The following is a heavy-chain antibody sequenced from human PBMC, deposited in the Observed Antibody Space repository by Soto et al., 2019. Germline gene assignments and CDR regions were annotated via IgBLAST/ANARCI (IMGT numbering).Heavy chain of an antibody. CDR1: GFTFRSYA. J-gene: IGHJ6*02. V-gene: IGHV3-30-3*01. D-gene: IGHD2-15*01. CDR2: ISYDGSNK. CDR3: ARMWDCSGGSCYETGDYYYYGMDV. Sequence: GGSLRLSCAASGFTFRSYAMHWVRQAPGKGLEWVAVISYDGSNKYYADSVKGRFTISRDNSKNTLYLQMNSLRAEDTAVYYCARMWDCSGGSCYETGDYYYYGMDVWGQGTTVTVSS.